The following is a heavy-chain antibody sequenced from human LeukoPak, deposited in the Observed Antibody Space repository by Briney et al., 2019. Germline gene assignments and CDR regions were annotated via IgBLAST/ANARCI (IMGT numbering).Heavy chain of an antibody. D-gene: IGHD3-3*01. CDR3: ARGPLNYDFWSGYNVRSDYFDY. CDR2: IYYSGST. Sequence: PSETLSLTCTVSGGSISSYYWSWIRQPPGKGLEWIGYIYYSGSTNYNPSLKSRVTISVDTSKNQFSLKLSSVTAADTAVYYCARGPLNYDFWSGYNVRSDYFDYWGQGTLVTVSS. CDR1: GGSISSYY. V-gene: IGHV4-59*12. J-gene: IGHJ4*02.